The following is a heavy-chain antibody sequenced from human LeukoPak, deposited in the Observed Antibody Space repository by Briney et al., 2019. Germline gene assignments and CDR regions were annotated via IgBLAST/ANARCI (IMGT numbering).Heavy chain of an antibody. Sequence: PSETLSLTCAVSGGSISSSNWWSWVRQSLGKGLEWIGEIYHSGSTNYNPSLKSRVTISVDKSKNQFSLKLSSVTAADTAVYYCARDPDPRDGMDVWGQGTTVTVSS. V-gene: IGHV4-4*02. CDR3: ARDPDPRDGMDV. CDR2: IYHSGST. J-gene: IGHJ6*02. CDR1: GGSISSSNW.